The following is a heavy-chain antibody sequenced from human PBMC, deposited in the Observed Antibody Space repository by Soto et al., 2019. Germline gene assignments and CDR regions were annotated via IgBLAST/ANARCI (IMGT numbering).Heavy chain of an antibody. V-gene: IGHV4-34*01. CDR1: GGSVSSGSYY. J-gene: IGHJ3*02. Sequence: QVQLQQWGAGLLKPSETLSLTCAVYGGSVSSGSYYWSGIRQPPGKGLEWIGEMSHSGGTHFNPSLNRRVTISVETSKNQFSLKMSSVTAADTALYYCARVERGTATTVVDAFDIWGPGTMVTVSS. CDR3: ARVERGTATTVVDAFDI. CDR2: MSHSGGT. D-gene: IGHD1-1*01.